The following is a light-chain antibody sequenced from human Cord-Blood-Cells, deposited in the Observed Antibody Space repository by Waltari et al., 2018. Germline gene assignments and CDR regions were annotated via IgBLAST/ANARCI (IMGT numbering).Light chain of an antibody. CDR2: EVS. CDR3: SSYTSSSTLG. V-gene: IGLV2-14*01. CDR1: SSDVGGYNY. Sequence: QSALTQPVSVSGSPGQSITISCTGTSSDVGGYNYVSWYQQHPGKAPKLMIYEVSNRPSGVSNRFSGSKSGNTASLTISGLQAEDEADYYCSSYTSSSTLGFGTGTKVTVL. J-gene: IGLJ1*01.